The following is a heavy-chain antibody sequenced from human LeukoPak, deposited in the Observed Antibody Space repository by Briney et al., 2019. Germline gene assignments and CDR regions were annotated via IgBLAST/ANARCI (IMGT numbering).Heavy chain of an antibody. D-gene: IGHD2-2*01. CDR1: GLTFSSYA. J-gene: IGHJ4*02. CDR2: ISNSGSNT. V-gene: IGHV3-23*01. Sequence: GGSLRLSCAASGLTFSSYAMTWVRQAPGKGLEWVSGISNSGSNTYYADSVKGRFTISRDNSKNTLYLQMNSLRAEDTAVYYCAKDDQVPAAVFDYWGQGTLVTVSS. CDR3: AKDDQVPAAVFDY.